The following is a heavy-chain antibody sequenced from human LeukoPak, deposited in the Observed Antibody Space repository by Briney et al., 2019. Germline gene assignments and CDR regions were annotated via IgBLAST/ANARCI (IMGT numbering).Heavy chain of an antibody. CDR1: GGSFSSSY. CDR2: IYSNGNT. CDR3: ARGLVGLTPHAGVFQI. Sequence: SDTLSLTCIVSGGSFSSSYWSWIRQPPGKGLEWIAYIYSNGNTNSNPSLKSRVTIAVDTSQSQFSLKLSSVTAADTAVYYCARGLVGLTPHAGVFQIWGQGTKVTVSS. D-gene: IGHD1-26*01. V-gene: IGHV4-59*01. J-gene: IGHJ3*02.